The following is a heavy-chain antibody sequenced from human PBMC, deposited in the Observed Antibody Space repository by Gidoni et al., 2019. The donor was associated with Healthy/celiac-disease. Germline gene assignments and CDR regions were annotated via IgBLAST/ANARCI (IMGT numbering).Heavy chain of an antibody. CDR3: ARRRRSRSDGYNWGTRWYFDL. Sequence: QLQLQESGPGLVKPSETLSLTCTVSGGSISSSSYYWGWIRQPPGKGLEWIGSIYYTGSPYYNPSLKSRVTISVDTSKNQFSLKLSSVTAADTAVYYCARRRRSRSDGYNWGTRWYFDLWGRGTLVTVSS. V-gene: IGHV4-39*01. CDR2: IYYTGSP. CDR1: GGSISSSSYY. J-gene: IGHJ2*01. D-gene: IGHD5-12*01.